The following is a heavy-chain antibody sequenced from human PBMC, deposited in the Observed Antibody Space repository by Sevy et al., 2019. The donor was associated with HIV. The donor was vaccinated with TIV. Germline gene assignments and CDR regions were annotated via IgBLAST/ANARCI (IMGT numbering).Heavy chain of an antibody. CDR1: GFTVSSNY. J-gene: IGHJ4*02. CDR3: ATVGPYYDSCGFLDY. Sequence: GGSLRLSCAASGFTVSSNYMSWVRQAPGKGLEWVSVIYSGGSTYYADSVKGRFTISRDNSKNTLYLQMNSLRAEDTAVYYCATVGPYYDSCGFLDYWGQGTLVTVSS. D-gene: IGHD3-22*01. V-gene: IGHV3-53*01. CDR2: IYSGGST.